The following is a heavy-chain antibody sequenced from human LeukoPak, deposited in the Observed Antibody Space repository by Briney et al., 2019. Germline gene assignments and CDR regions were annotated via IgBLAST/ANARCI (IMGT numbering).Heavy chain of an antibody. CDR1: GFTFSSYA. V-gene: IGHV3-23*01. Sequence: PGGSLRLSCAGSGFTFSSYAMSWVRQAPGKGLEWVSVISGSGDRTYDADSVKGRFTISRDNSKNTLYLQMNSLRVDDTAVYFCAKSIIHYYISGSYPSWGQGTLVIVSS. CDR2: ISGSGDRT. J-gene: IGHJ4*02. CDR3: AKSIIHYYISGSYPS. D-gene: IGHD3-10*01.